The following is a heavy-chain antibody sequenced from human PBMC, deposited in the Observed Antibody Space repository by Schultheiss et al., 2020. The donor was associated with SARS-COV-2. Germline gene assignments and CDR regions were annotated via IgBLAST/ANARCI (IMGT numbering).Heavy chain of an antibody. J-gene: IGHJ4*02. CDR3: AKAERVNYFDA. D-gene: IGHD1-1*01. CDR1: GGTFSSYA. V-gene: IGHV1-69*05. CDR2: IIPIFGTA. Sequence: SVKVSCKASGGTFSSYAISWVRQAPGQGLEWMGGIIPIFGTANYAQKFQGRVTMTTDTSTSTAYMELRSLRSDDTAVYYCAKAERVNYFDAWGRGTQVTVSS.